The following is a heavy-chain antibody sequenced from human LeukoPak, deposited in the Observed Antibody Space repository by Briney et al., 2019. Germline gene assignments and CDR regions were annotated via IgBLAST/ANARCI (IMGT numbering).Heavy chain of an antibody. CDR3: ARNLYYYDSSGYYYY. Sequence: PGGSLRLSCAASGFTVSGNYMSWVRQAPGKGLEWVSAIYTGGSTYYAGSVKGRFTISRDNSKNMLYLQMNSLRAEDTAVYYCARNLYYYDSSGYYYYWGQGTLVTVSS. J-gene: IGHJ4*02. D-gene: IGHD3-22*01. V-gene: IGHV3-66*01. CDR1: GFTVSGNY. CDR2: IYTGGST.